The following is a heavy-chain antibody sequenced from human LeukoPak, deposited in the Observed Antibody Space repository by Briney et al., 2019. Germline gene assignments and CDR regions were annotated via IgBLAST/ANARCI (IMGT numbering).Heavy chain of an antibody. D-gene: IGHD3-22*01. V-gene: IGHV3-7*01. J-gene: IGHJ3*02. CDR2: IKQDGSEK. CDR1: GFTFSFYW. Sequence: GGSLRLSCEATGFTFSFYWMSWVRQAPGKGLEWVANIKQDGSEKYYVDSVKGRFTISRDNAKNSLYLQMNSLRAEDTAVYYCARFRLVSGYYYSPDAFDIWGRGTMVTVSS. CDR3: ARFRLVSGYYYSPDAFDI.